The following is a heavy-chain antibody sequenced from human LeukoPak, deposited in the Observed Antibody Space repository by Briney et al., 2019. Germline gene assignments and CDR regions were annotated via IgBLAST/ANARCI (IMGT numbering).Heavy chain of an antibody. V-gene: IGHV1-2*02. CDR3: ARDRVGSGWPRPYYFEF. CDR2: INTNTGAT. CDR1: GYTFTGYY. Sequence: GASVKVSCWPSGYTFTGYYLHWVRQAPGLGLGWMGGINTNTGATMYGQKFQGRVTLTRDTSVSTAYMHLTNLRSDDTALYFCARDRVGSGWPRPYYFEFWGQGSLVTVSS. J-gene: IGHJ4*02. D-gene: IGHD6-19*01.